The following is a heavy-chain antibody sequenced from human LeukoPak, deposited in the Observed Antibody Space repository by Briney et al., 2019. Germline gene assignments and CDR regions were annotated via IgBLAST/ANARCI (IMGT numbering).Heavy chain of an antibody. CDR1: GGSISSGGYY. CDR2: IYTSGST. V-gene: IGHV4-61*02. D-gene: IGHD3-22*01. CDR3: ARIVSYYYDTQSHGDWFDP. J-gene: IGHJ5*02. Sequence: SETLSLTCTVSGGSISSGGYYWSWIRQPAGKGLEWIGRIYTSGSTNYNPSLKSRVTISVDTSKNQFSLKLSSVTAADTAVYYCARIVSYYYDTQSHGDWFDPWGQGTLVTVSS.